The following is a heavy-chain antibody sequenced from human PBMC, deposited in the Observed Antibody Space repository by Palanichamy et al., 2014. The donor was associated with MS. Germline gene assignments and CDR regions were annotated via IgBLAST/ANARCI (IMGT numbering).Heavy chain of an antibody. J-gene: IGHJ4*02. V-gene: IGHV3-30-3*01. Sequence: QMQLVESWGGVVQPGRSLRLSCAASGFTFSSYAMHWVRQAPGKGLEWVAVISNDGSKKYYADSVKGRFTISRDDSKSSLYLQMNSLRTEDSAVYYCARDPNSGYENYWGQGTLVTVSS. CDR2: ISNDGSKK. CDR1: GFTFSSYA. D-gene: IGHD5-12*01. CDR3: ARDPNSGYENY.